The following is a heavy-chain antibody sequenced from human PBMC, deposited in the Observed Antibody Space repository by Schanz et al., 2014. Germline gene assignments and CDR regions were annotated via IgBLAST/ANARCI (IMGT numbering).Heavy chain of an antibody. CDR1: GFTFSSYA. V-gene: IGHV3-23*04. CDR2: IGNGGVTI. CDR3: AKYRGYYRVSGSYRELEY. Sequence: EEQLVESGGGLVQPGGSLRLSCAASGFTFSSYAMSWVRQAPGRGLEWVSYIGNGGVTIYYADSVKGRFTISRDNSKNSLYLQMNSLRAEDTAVYYCAKYRGYYRVSGSYRELEYWGQGTLVTVSS. J-gene: IGHJ4*02. D-gene: IGHD3-10*01.